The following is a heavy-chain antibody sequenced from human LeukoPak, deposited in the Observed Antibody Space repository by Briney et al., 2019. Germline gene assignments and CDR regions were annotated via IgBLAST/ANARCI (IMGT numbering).Heavy chain of an antibody. V-gene: IGHV4-59*01. D-gene: IGHD2-15*01. CDR1: GGSISSYY. CDR2: IYYSGST. CDR3: AGSGGALIGRSFDY. Sequence: SETLSLTCTVSGGSISSYYWSWIRQPPGKGLEWIGYIYYSGSTNYNPSLKSRVTISVDTSKNQFSLKLSSVTAADTAVYYCAGSGGALIGRSFDYWGQGTLVTVSS. J-gene: IGHJ4*02.